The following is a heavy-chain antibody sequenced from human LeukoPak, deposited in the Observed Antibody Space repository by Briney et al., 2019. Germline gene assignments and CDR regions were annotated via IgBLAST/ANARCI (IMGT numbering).Heavy chain of an antibody. CDR1: GYSFTSYW. J-gene: IGHJ5*02. D-gene: IGHD2-15*01. CDR3: VSGGCSGGSCYQNWFDP. V-gene: IGHV5-51*01. Sequence: GESLKISCKGSGYSFTSYWIGWVRQMPGKGLEWMGIIYPGDSDTRYSPSFQGQVTISADKSISTAYLQWSSLKASDTAMYYCVSGGCSGGSCYQNWFDPWGQGTLVTVSS. CDR2: IYPGDSDT.